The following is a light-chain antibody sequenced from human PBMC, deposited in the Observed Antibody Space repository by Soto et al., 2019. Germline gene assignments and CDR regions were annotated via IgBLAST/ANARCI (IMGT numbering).Light chain of an antibody. CDR2: SNH. V-gene: IGLV1-44*01. Sequence: QSVLTQPPSASGTPGQRVTISCSGTSSNIGTNTVHWYQQLPGTAPKLLIYSNHQRPSGVPDRFSGSKSGTSASLAISGLQSEDAADYFCAAWDDSLNGVVFGGGTKLTVL. CDR3: AAWDDSLNGVV. J-gene: IGLJ2*01. CDR1: SSNIGTNT.